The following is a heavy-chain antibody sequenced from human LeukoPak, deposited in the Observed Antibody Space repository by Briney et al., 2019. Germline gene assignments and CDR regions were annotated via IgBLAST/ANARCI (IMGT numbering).Heavy chain of an antibody. D-gene: IGHD3-10*02. V-gene: IGHV3-23*01. J-gene: IGHJ6*04. CDR2: ISGSGGST. CDR3: AELGITMIGGV. Sequence: GGSLRLSCAASGFTFSNAWMSWVRQAPGKGLEWVSGISGSGGSTYYADSVKGRFTISRDNSKNTLYLQMNSLRAEDTAVYYCAELGITMIGGVWGKGTTVTISS. CDR1: GFTFSNAW.